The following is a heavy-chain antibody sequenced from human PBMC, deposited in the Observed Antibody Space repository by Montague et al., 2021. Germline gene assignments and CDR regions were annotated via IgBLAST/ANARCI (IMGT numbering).Heavy chain of an antibody. Sequence: SETLSLTRIVSGGSISSSNYHWGWIRQPPGKGLEWIGSITYTGNTYYNPSLKSRVTVSVDTSRNQFSLKLTSVTAADTAVYYCARLDIVLIYWGFDYWGQGTLVTVSS. J-gene: IGHJ4*02. D-gene: IGHD2-8*01. V-gene: IGHV4-39*01. CDR3: ARLDIVLIYWGFDY. CDR2: ITYTGNT. CDR1: GGSISSSNYH.